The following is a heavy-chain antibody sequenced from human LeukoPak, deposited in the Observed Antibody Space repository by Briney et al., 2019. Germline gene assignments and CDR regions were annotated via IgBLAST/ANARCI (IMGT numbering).Heavy chain of an antibody. D-gene: IGHD3-22*01. V-gene: IGHV1-69*05. CDR1: GGTFSSYA. CDR3: ASRPFYDSSGYYSPDTY. J-gene: IGHJ4*02. CDR2: IIAIFGTA. Sequence: ASVKVSCKASGGTFSSYALSWVRPAPGQGLEWMGGIIAIFGTAISTQKFQGRVTITTDESTSTAYMVLSSLRSEDTAVYYCASRPFYDSSGYYSPDTYWGQGTLVTASS.